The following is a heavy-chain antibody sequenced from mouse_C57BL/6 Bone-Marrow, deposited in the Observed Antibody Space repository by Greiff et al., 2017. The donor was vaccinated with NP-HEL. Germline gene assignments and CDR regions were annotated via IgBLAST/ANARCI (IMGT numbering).Heavy chain of an antibody. J-gene: IGHJ2*01. CDR1: GYTFTSYG. V-gene: IGHV1-81*01. D-gene: IGHD2-1*01. CDR3: GGYYGHPFDY. CDR2: IYPRSGNT. Sequence: VQLQESGAELARPGASVKLSCKASGYTFTSYGISWVKQRAGQGLEWIGEIYPRSGNTYYNEKFKGKATLPADKSSSTAYMRLRSLASEDSAVYFCGGYYGHPFDYWGQGTTLTVSS.